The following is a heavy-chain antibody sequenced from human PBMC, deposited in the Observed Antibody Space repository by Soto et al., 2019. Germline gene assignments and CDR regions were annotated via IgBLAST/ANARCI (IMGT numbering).Heavy chain of an antibody. Sequence: PSQTLSRTCAISGDSVSSKSAACNWIRQSPSRGLEWLGRTYYRSKWYNDYAVSVKSRITINPDTSKNQFSLQLNSVTPEDTAVYYCAQIRMTEASYWGQGTLVPVSS. J-gene: IGHJ1*01. D-gene: IGHD2-21*02. CDR3: AQIRMTEASY. CDR2: TYYRSKWYN. CDR1: GDSVSSKSAA. V-gene: IGHV6-1*01.